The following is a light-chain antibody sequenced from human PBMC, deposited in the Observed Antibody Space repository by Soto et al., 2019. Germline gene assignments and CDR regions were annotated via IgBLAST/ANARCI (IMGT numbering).Light chain of an antibody. J-gene: IGKJ1*01. V-gene: IGKV1-5*03. CDR1: QSISSW. CDR3: QQYNSYWT. Sequence: DIQMTQSPSTLSASVGDRVTITCRASQSISSWLAWYQQKPGKAPKLLIYKASSLESGVPSRFSGRGTWKEFTLTISSLPAEDFATYYCQQYNSYWTFGQGTKVEIK. CDR2: KAS.